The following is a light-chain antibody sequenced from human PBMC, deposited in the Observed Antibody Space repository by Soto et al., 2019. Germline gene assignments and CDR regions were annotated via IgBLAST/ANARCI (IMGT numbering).Light chain of an antibody. CDR1: QTISSN. J-gene: IGKJ2*01. CDR3: QQYHNWPPQYT. Sequence: EIVMTQSPATLSVSPGERATLSCRASQTISSNLAWYQQKPGQAPRLLIHGASTRAAGVPARFSGSGSGTEFTITITRLQSEDFAVYYCQQYHNWPPQYTFGQGTQLQIK. V-gene: IGKV3-15*01. CDR2: GAS.